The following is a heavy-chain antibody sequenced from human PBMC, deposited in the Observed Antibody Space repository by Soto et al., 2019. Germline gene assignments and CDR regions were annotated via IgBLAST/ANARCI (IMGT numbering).Heavy chain of an antibody. CDR3: ATGRGCISTSCYGYYYYGMDV. J-gene: IGHJ6*02. CDR2: FDPEDGET. D-gene: IGHD2-2*01. V-gene: IGHV1-24*01. Sequence: GASVKVSCKVSGYTLTELSMHWVRQAPGKGLEWMGGFDPEDGETIYAQKFQGRVTMTEDTSTDTAYMELSSLRSEDTAVYYCATGRGCISTSCYGYYYYGMDVWGQGTTVTVSS. CDR1: GYTLTELS.